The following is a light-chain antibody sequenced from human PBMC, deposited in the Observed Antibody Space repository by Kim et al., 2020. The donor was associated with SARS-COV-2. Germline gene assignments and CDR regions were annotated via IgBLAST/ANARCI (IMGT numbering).Light chain of an antibody. CDR1: QSVSSSY. J-gene: IGKJ1*01. CDR3: QQYDSYPRT. Sequence: EIVLTQSPATLSLSPGERAALSCRASQSVSSSYLAWYQQKPGQAPRLLIYGASSRATGIPDRFSGSGSGTDFTLTISNLQPEDFATYYCQQYDSYPRTFGQGTKVDIK. V-gene: IGKV3-20*01. CDR2: GAS.